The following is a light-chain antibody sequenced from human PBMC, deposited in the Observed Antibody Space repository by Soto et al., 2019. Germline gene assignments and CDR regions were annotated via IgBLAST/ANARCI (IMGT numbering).Light chain of an antibody. CDR3: AAWDDSLNGVV. CDR2: GND. CDR1: SSNIGGNI. J-gene: IGLJ2*01. V-gene: IGLV1-44*01. Sequence: QSVLTQPPSASGTPGQRVTISCSGSSSNIGGNIVNWYQQLPGTAPKLLIFGNDQRPSWVPDRFSGSKSGISASLAISGLQSEDEANYYCAAWDDSLNGVVFGGGTKLTVL.